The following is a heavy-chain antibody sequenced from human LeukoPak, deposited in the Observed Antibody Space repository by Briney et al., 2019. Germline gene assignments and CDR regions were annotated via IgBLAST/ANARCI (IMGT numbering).Heavy chain of an antibody. Sequence: GASVKVSCKTSGYSFVSHGIAWVRQAPGQGLEWMGWISPNNGDTSYAQNLQGRVTMTTDTSTTTAYMELRSLRSDDTALYYCARVMIASAANWFDPWGQGTLVTVSS. D-gene: IGHD3-22*01. CDR3: ARVMIASAANWFDP. J-gene: IGHJ5*02. V-gene: IGHV1-18*01. CDR1: GYSFVSHG. CDR2: ISPNNGDT.